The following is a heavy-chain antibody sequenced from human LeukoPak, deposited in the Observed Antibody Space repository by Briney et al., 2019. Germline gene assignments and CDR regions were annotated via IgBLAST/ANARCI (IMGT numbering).Heavy chain of an antibody. Sequence: GGSLRLSCAASGFTFSSYWMSWVRQAPGKRLEWVANIKQDGSEKYYVDSVKGRFTISRDNAQNSLYLHMNSLRAEDTAVYYCARDKIVGATKNDYWGQGILVTVSS. CDR3: ARDKIVGATKNDY. CDR2: IKQDGSEK. V-gene: IGHV3-7*03. CDR1: GFTFSSYW. D-gene: IGHD1-26*01. J-gene: IGHJ4*02.